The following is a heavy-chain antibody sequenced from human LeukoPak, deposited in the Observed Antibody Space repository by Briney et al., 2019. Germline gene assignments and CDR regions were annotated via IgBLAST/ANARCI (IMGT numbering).Heavy chain of an antibody. D-gene: IGHD2-2*02. CDR2: MNPNSGNT. J-gene: IGHJ6*03. Sequence: ASVKASCKASGYTFTSYDINWVRQATGQGLEWMGWMNPNSGNTGYAQKFQGRVTITRNTSISTAYMELSSLRSEDTAVYYCARAQYCSSTSCYTDYYYYYMDVWGKGTTVTVSS. V-gene: IGHV1-8*03. CDR3: ARAQYCSSTSCYTDYYYYYMDV. CDR1: GYTFTSYD.